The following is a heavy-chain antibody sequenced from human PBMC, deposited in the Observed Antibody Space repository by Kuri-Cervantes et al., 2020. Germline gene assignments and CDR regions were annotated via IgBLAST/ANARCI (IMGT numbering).Heavy chain of an antibody. J-gene: IGHJ6*02. D-gene: IGHD3-3*01. CDR1: GGSISSYY. CDR3: ARELYGDGMDV. Sequence: SETLSLTCTVSGGSISSYYWSWIRQPPGKGLEWIGYIYYSGSTNYNPSLKSRVTISVDTSKNQFSLKLSSVTAADTAVYYCARELYGDGMDVWGQGTTVPSP. V-gene: IGHV4-59*13. CDR2: IYYSGST.